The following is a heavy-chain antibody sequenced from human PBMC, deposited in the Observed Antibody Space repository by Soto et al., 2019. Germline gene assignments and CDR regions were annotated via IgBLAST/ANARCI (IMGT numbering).Heavy chain of an antibody. Sequence: QVQLVQSGAEVKKPGSSVKVSCKASGGTFSSYAISWVRQAPGQGLEWMGGIIPIFGTANYAQKFQGSVTITADESTSTAYMELSSLRSEDTAVYYCARDSRTYYYDSSGYYYYYWGQGTLVTVSS. D-gene: IGHD3-22*01. V-gene: IGHV1-69*01. CDR1: GGTFSSYA. CDR3: ARDSRTYYYDSSGYYYYY. CDR2: IIPIFGTA. J-gene: IGHJ4*02.